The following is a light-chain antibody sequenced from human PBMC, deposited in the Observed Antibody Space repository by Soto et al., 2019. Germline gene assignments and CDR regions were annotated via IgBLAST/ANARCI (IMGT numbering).Light chain of an antibody. CDR3: QQANSFPWT. Sequence: DIRMTQSPATLSASVGDRVTITCRASQSISSWLAWYQQKPGKAPKLLIYAASSLQSGVPSRFSGSGSGTDFTLTISSLQPEDFATYYCQQANSFPWTFGQGTKVDI. CDR2: AAS. J-gene: IGKJ1*01. CDR1: QSISSW. V-gene: IGKV1-12*01.